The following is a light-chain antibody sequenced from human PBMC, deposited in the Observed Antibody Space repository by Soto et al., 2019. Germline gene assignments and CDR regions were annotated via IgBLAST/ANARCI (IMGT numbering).Light chain of an antibody. J-gene: IGKJ4*01. V-gene: IGKV1-33*01. CDR3: QQYDNIPLT. CDR2: DAS. Sequence: FQITQSPSSLSASVGDRVTITCHASQDISDYLNWYQQKPGAAPKLLIYDASNLQAGVPSRFSGSGSGTEFTFTISSMQPEDVAKYYCQQYDNIPLTFGGGTKLDXK. CDR1: QDISDY.